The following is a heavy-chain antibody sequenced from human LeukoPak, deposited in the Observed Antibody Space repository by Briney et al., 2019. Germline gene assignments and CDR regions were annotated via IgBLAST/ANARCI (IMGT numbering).Heavy chain of an antibody. D-gene: IGHD1-26*01. CDR2: IYYSGST. CDR1: GGSISSYY. V-gene: IGHV4-59*08. CDR3: ARRSPDPYYYYGMDV. Sequence: KPSETLSLTCTVSGGSISSYYWSWIRQPPGKGLEWIGYIYYSGSTNYNPSLKSRVTISVDTSKNQFSLKLSSVTAADTAVYYCARRSPDPYYYYGMDVWGQGTTVTVSS. J-gene: IGHJ6*02.